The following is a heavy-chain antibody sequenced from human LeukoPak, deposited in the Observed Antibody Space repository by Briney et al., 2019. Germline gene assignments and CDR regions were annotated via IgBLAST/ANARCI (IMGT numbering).Heavy chain of an antibody. D-gene: IGHD3-3*02. CDR3: ARDGAFRIYDY. CDR2: IKQDGKEK. CDR1: GFTFSSYW. J-gene: IGHJ4*02. V-gene: IGHV3-7*01. Sequence: GGSLRLSCAASGFTFSSYWMTWVRQAPGKGLEWVASIKQDGKEKNYVDSVKGRFTISRDNARNSLYLQMSNLRADDTAVYYCARDGAFRIYDYWGQGTLVTVSS.